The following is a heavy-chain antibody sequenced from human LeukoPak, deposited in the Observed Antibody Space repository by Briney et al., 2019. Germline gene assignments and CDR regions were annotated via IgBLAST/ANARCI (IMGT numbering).Heavy chain of an antibody. V-gene: IGHV4-34*01. Sequence: SSETLSLTCAVYGGSFSGYYWNWIRQPPGKGLEWIGEINHSGSTNYIPSLKSRVTISVDTSKNQFSLKLSSVTAADTDVYYCARGSKMLGYNWFDPWGQGTLVTVSS. J-gene: IGHJ5*02. D-gene: IGHD1-26*01. CDR3: ARGSKMLGYNWFDP. CDR1: GGSFSGYY. CDR2: INHSGST.